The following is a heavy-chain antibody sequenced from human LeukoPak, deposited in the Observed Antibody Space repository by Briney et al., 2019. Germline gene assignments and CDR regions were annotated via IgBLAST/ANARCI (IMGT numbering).Heavy chain of an antibody. CDR1: GVTVSRNY. Sequence: GGSLRLSCAASGVTVSRNYMSWVRQAPGKGLEWVSVINNDGTTHYADSVKGRFTISRDSSKNTLYLQMNSLRAEDMAVYYCASRPDAAQGPFDYWGQGTLLTVSS. CDR2: INNDGTT. J-gene: IGHJ4*02. V-gene: IGHV3-53*01. CDR3: ASRPDAAQGPFDY. D-gene: IGHD2-15*01.